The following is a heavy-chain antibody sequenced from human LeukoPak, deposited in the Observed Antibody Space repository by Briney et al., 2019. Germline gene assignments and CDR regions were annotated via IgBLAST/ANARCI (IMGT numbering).Heavy chain of an antibody. Sequence: PGGSLRLSCAASGFSFRNYGMHWVRQAPGKGLDWVAFIVNVGSDKYYADSVKGRFTISRDNSKNTRYLQMNSLRAEDTAVYYCATDNNENPNWFDPWGQGTLVTVSS. CDR1: GFSFRNYG. CDR2: IVNVGSDK. J-gene: IGHJ5*02. CDR3: ATDNNENPNWFDP. D-gene: IGHD1-14*01. V-gene: IGHV3-30*02.